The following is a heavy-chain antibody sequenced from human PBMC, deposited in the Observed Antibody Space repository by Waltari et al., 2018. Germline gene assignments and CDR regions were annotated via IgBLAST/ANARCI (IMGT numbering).Heavy chain of an antibody. Sequence: QVQLQQWGAGLLKPSETLSLTCAVYGGSFSGYSWSWIRQPPGKGLEWIGEINHSGSTNYNPSLKSRVTISVDTSKNQFSLKLSSVTAADTAVYYCARLPNSSSSTRRRVNWFDPWGQGTLVTVSS. V-gene: IGHV4-34*01. D-gene: IGHD6-6*01. CDR1: GGSFSGYS. J-gene: IGHJ5*02. CDR3: ARLPNSSSSTRRRVNWFDP. CDR2: INHSGST.